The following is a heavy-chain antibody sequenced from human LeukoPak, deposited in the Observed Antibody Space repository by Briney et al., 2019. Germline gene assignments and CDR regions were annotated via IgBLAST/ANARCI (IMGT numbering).Heavy chain of an antibody. D-gene: IGHD4-11*01. CDR2: ISGSGGST. Sequence: GGSPRLSCAASGFTFSSYAMSWVRQAPGKGLEWVSAISGSGGSTYYADSVKGRFTISRDNSKNTQYLQMNSLRAEDTAVYYCAKTYSDYYSTHDVHNAFNIWGQGTMVTVSS. V-gene: IGHV3-23*01. CDR3: AKTYSDYYSTHDVHNAFNI. J-gene: IGHJ3*02. CDR1: GFTFSSYA.